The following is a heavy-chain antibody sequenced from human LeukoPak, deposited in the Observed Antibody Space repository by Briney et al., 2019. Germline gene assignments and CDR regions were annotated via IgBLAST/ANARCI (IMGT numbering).Heavy chain of an antibody. CDR1: GFTFSSYA. CDR2: ISGSGGST. D-gene: IGHD2-15*01. J-gene: IGHJ1*01. CDR3: ALLAYCSGGICYSTDFLGYVQH. V-gene: IGHV3-23*01. Sequence: GGSLRLSCAASGFTFSSYAISWVRQAPGKGLGWVSAISGSGGSTYYADSVKGRFTISRDNSKNTLYLQMNSLRAEDTAVYYCALLAYCSGGICYSTDFLGYVQHWGQGTLVTVSS.